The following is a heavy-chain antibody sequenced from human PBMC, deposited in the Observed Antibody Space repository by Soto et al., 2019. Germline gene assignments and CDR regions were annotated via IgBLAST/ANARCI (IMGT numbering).Heavy chain of an antibody. CDR3: ARHGITGSYYDAFDI. J-gene: IGHJ3*02. V-gene: IGHV3-64*04. CDR1: GFTFSSHA. D-gene: IGHD1-26*01. Sequence: GGSLRLSCSASGFTFSSHAMHWVRQAPGKGLEYVSSISTNGGSTHYADSVKGRFTISRDNSKNSLYLQMNSLRAEDTAVYYCARHGITGSYYDAFDIWGQGTMVTVSS. CDR2: ISTNGGST.